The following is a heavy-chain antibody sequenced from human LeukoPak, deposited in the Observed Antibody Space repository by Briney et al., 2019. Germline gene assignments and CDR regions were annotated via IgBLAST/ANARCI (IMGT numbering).Heavy chain of an antibody. CDR1: GFTFSSYG. Sequence: GGSLRLSCAASGFTFSSYGMHCVRQAPGKGLEWVAVIWYDGSNKYYADSVKGRYTISRDNSKNTLYLQMNSLRAEDTAVYYCARVPSSTSPKPGRLYYYYGMDVWGQGTTVTVSS. CDR2: IWYDGSNK. D-gene: IGHD2-2*01. J-gene: IGHJ6*02. CDR3: ARVPSSTSPKPGRLYYYYGMDV. V-gene: IGHV3-33*01.